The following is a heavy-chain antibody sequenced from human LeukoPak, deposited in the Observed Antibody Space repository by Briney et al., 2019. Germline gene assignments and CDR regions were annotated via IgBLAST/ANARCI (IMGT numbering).Heavy chain of an antibody. V-gene: IGHV3-23*01. J-gene: IGHJ4*02. Sequence: GGSLRLSCAAPGFTFSSYAMSWVHQAPGKGLEWVSGISGSGGSTYYADSVKGRFTISRDNSKNTLYLQMNSLRAEDTAVYYCAKGRTAYCSSTSCYTIDYWGQGTLVTVSS. CDR2: ISGSGGST. D-gene: IGHD2-2*02. CDR1: GFTFSSYA. CDR3: AKGRTAYCSSTSCYTIDY.